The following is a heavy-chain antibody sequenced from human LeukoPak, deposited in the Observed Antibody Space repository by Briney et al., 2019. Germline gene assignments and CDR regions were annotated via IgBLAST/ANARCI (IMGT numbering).Heavy chain of an antibody. Sequence: GGSLRLSCTVSGFTFSDYYMSWIRQAPGKGLEWVSYISSSGSTIYYADSVKGRFTISRDNAKNSLYLQMNSLRAEDTAVYFCARGLQTIVLMGRLYYCYGMDVWGQGTTVTVSS. CDR2: ISSSGSTI. CDR3: ARGLQTIVLMGRLYYCYGMDV. D-gene: IGHD2-8*01. CDR1: GFTFSDYY. J-gene: IGHJ6*02. V-gene: IGHV3-11*01.